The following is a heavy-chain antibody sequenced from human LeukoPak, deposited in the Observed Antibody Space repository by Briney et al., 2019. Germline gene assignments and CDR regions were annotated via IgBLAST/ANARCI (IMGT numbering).Heavy chain of an antibody. CDR2: INNSGST. CDR1: GGSFSGYY. V-gene: IGHV4-34*01. J-gene: IGHJ4*02. D-gene: IGHD3-22*01. Sequence: PSETLSLTCAVYGGSFSGYYWSWIRQPPGKGVEWIGEINNSGSTNYNPSRKRRVTLSVDTSKTQFSLKLSSVTAADTAVYYCARDRSGIYYYDSSGYPGRTYYFDYGGQGTLVTVS. CDR3: ARDRSGIYYYDSSGYPGRTYYFDY.